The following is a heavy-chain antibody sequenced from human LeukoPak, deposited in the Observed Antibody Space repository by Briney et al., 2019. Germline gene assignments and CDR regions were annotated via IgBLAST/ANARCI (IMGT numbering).Heavy chain of an antibody. Sequence: SETLSLTCAVYGGSFSGYYWSWIRQPLGKGLEWIGEINHSENTDYNPSLKSRVTISVDTSKNQLSLKLSSVTAADTAVYYCARDGDNWNDFDYWGQGTLVTVSS. CDR1: GGSFSGYY. D-gene: IGHD1-20*01. CDR3: ARDGDNWNDFDY. V-gene: IGHV4-34*01. J-gene: IGHJ4*02. CDR2: INHSENT.